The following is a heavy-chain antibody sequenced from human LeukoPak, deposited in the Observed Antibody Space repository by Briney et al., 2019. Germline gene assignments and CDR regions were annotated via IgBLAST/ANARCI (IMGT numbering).Heavy chain of an antibody. CDR2: ISGSGDNP. CDR1: GFTFSNYA. CDR3: AKAGWGFYDILTGYSDY. V-gene: IGHV3-23*01. D-gene: IGHD3-9*01. Sequence: GGSLRLSCAASGFTFSNYAMSWVRQAPGKGLEWVSTISGSGDNPYSADSVQGRFTISRDNSKNTLYLQMNSLRAEDTAVYYCAKAGWGFYDILTGYSDYWGQGTLVTVSS. J-gene: IGHJ4*02.